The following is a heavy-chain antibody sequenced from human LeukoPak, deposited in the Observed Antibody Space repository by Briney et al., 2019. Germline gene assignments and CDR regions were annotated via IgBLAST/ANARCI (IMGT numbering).Heavy chain of an antibody. V-gene: IGHV1-8*01. J-gene: IGHJ4*02. Sequence: ATVKVSCKASGYTFTSYDINWVRQATGQGLEWMGWMNPNSGNTGYAQKFQGRVTMTRNTSISTAYMELSSLRSEDTAVYYCARTVGYYYDSSGYPFDYWGRGTLVTVSS. CDR1: GYTFTSYD. D-gene: IGHD3-22*01. CDR2: MNPNSGNT. CDR3: ARTVGYYYDSSGYPFDY.